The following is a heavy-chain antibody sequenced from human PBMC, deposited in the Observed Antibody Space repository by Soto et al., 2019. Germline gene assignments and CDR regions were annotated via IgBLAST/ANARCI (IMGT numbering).Heavy chain of an antibody. CDR3: ARGGGYTFDY. V-gene: IGHV4-30-2*01. CDR1: GGSISSGGYS. D-gene: IGHD3-16*01. J-gene: IGHJ4*02. Sequence: QLQLQESGSGLVKPSQTLSLTCAVSGGSISSGGYSWSWIRQPPGKGLEWIGYIYHSGSTYYNPSPKGRVTRPVAGSRHPFSLKLGSVTAADTAVYYCARGGGYTFDYWGQGTLVTVSS. CDR2: IYHSGST.